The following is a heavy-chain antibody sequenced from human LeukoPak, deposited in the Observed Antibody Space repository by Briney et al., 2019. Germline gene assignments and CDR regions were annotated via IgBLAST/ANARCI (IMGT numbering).Heavy chain of an antibody. CDR2: IYYSGST. Sequence: SETLSLTCTVSGGSISSSSYYWGWIRQPPGKGLEWIASIYYSGSTYYNPSLKSRVTISVDTSKNQFSLNLSSVTAADTAVYYCARLANGGYCSGGSCYWRNYYYYYYMDVWGKGTTVTVSS. J-gene: IGHJ6*03. CDR1: GGSISSSSYY. D-gene: IGHD2-15*01. CDR3: ARLANGGYCSGGSCYWRNYYYYYYMDV. V-gene: IGHV4-39*07.